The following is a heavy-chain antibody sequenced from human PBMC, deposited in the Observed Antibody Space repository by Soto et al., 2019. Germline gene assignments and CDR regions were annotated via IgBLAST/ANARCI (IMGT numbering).Heavy chain of an antibody. J-gene: IGHJ4*02. CDR2: IYYSGST. CDR1: GGSFSGYY. CDR3: ARGGYSGSYYYFDY. D-gene: IGHD1-26*01. Sequence: PSETLSLTCAVYGGSFSGYYWSWIRQPPGKGLEWIGSIYYSGSTYYNPSLKSRVTISVDTSKNQFSLKLSSVTAADTAVYYCARGGYSGSYYYFDYWGQGTLVTVSS. V-gene: IGHV4-34*01.